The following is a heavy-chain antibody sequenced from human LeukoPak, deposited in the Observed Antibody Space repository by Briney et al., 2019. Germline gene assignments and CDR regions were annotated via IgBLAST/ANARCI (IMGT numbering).Heavy chain of an antibody. CDR3: AKDLYYYGSGSYFALLRIYGMDV. D-gene: IGHD3-10*01. Sequence: GGSLRLSCAASGFTFSSYAMSWVRQAPGKGLEWVSAISGSGGSTYYADSVKGRFTISRDNSKNTLYLQMNSLRAEDTAVYYCAKDLYYYGSGSYFALLRIYGMDVWGQGTTVTVSS. V-gene: IGHV3-23*01. J-gene: IGHJ6*02. CDR2: ISGSGGST. CDR1: GFTFSSYA.